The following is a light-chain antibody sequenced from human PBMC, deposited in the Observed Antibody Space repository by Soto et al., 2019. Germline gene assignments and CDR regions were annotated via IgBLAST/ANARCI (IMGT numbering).Light chain of an antibody. CDR2: AAS. V-gene: IGKV1-39*01. CDR1: QSISSY. J-gene: IGKJ2*01. CDR3: QQSYSTVRT. Sequence: DIQMTQSPSSLSASVGDSVTITCRASQSISSYLNWYQQKPGKAPKLLIYAASSLQSGVPSRFSGSGSGTDFTLTISSLQPEDFATYYCQQSYSTVRTFGQGTKLEIK.